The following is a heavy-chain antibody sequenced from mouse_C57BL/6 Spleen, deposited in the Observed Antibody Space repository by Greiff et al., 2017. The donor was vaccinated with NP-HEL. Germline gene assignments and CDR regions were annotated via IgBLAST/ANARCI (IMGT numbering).Heavy chain of an antibody. V-gene: IGHV1-62-2*01. CDR2: FYPGSGSI. CDR3: ARHEGYGSRDYAMDY. CDR1: GYTFTEYT. Sequence: VKLVESGAELVKPGASVKLSCKASGYTFTEYTIHWVKQRSGQGLEWIGWFYPGSGSIKYNEKFKDKATLTADKSSSTVYMELSRLTSEDSAVYFCARHEGYGSRDYAMDYWGQGTSVTVSS. J-gene: IGHJ4*01. D-gene: IGHD1-1*01.